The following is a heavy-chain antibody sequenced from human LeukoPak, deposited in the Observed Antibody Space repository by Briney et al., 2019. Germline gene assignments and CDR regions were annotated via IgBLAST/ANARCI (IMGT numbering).Heavy chain of an antibody. J-gene: IGHJ4*02. V-gene: IGHV3-48*03. D-gene: IGHD3-10*01. CDR3: ARESFSKDYGSGSYNY. Sequence: PGGSLRLSCAASGFTFSSYAMSWVRQAPGKGLEWVSYISSSGSTIYYADSVKGRFTISRDNAKNSLYLQMNSLRAEDTAVYYCARESFSKDYGSGSYNYWGQGTLVTVSS. CDR1: GFTFSSYA. CDR2: ISSSGSTI.